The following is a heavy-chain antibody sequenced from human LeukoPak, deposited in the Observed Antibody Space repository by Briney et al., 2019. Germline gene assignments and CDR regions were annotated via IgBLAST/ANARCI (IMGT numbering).Heavy chain of an antibody. CDR2: IYYSGST. CDR3: ARLDGGNFGLYGMDV. Sequence: PSETLSLTCTVSGGSISSGGYYWSWIRQHPGKGLEWIGYIYYSGSTYYNPSLKSRVTISVDTSKNQFSLKLSSVTAADTAVFYCARLDGGNFGLYGMDVWGQGTTVTVSS. J-gene: IGHJ6*02. V-gene: IGHV4-31*03. CDR1: GGSISSGGYY. D-gene: IGHD4-23*01.